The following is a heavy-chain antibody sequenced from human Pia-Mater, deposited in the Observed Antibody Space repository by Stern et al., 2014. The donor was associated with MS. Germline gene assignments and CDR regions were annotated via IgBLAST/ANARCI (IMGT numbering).Heavy chain of an antibody. D-gene: IGHD5-18*01. Sequence: EVQLVESGTEVKKPGESLKISCKGSGYSFSNYWIGWVRQMPGQGLEWIGVIYPGDSDTRYSPSFQGQVTISADKSINTAYLQWSSLKASDTAIYYCATAPPRGYTYGNFDYWGQGTLVTVSS. CDR3: ATAPPRGYTYGNFDY. V-gene: IGHV5-51*03. J-gene: IGHJ4*02. CDR2: IYPGDSDT. CDR1: GYSFSNYW.